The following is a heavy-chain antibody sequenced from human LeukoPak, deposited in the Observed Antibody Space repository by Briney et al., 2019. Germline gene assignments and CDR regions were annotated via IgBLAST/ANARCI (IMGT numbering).Heavy chain of an antibody. V-gene: IGHV4-34*01. J-gene: IGHJ6*03. CDR1: GGSFSGYY. CDR2: INHSGST. Sequence: PSETLSLTCAVYGGSFSGYYWSWIRQPPGKGLEWIGEINHSGSTNYNPSLKSRVTISVDTSKNQFSLKLSSVTAADTAVYYCARGSPNYYDSSGYYRPYYYYYMDVWGKGTTVTISS. CDR3: ARGSPNYYDSSGYYRPYYYYYMDV. D-gene: IGHD3-22*01.